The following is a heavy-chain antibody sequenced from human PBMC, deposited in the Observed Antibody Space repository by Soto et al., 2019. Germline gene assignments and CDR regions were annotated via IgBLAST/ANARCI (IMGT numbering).Heavy chain of an antibody. CDR2: IRDKSKGETA. CDR3: NTDIGDSWYTPPTDY. Sequence: PGGSLRLSCEVSGFSFTSAWLSWVRQAPGRGPEWVGRIRDKSKGETAEYAAPVKGRFILSRDDSKNTLYLQMNNLKVDDTAIYYCNTDIGDSWYTPPTDYWGQGTLVTVSS. CDR1: GFSFTSAW. D-gene: IGHD6-13*01. V-gene: IGHV3-15*01. J-gene: IGHJ4*02.